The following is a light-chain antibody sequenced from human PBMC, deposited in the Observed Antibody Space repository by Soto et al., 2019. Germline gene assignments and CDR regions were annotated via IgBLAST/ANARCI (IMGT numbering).Light chain of an antibody. J-gene: IGLJ3*02. CDR1: NIGSKS. V-gene: IGLV3-21*04. CDR3: QVWDSSSWV. CDR2: YDS. Sequence: SSELTQPPSVSVAPGKTARITCGGNNIGSKSVHWYQQKPGQAPVLVIYYDSDRPSGIPERFSGSNSGNTATLTISRVEAGDGADYYCQVWDSSSWVADGGTKLTVL.